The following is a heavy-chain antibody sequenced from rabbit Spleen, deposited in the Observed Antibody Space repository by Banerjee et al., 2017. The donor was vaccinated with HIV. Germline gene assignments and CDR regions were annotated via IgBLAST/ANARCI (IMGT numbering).Heavy chain of an antibody. V-gene: IGHV1S45*01. CDR1: GFDFSSNYW. D-gene: IGHD8-1*01. CDR3: ARDTGSSFSSYGMDL. J-gene: IGHJ6*01. Sequence: QEQLVESGGGLVQPEGSLTLTCKASGFDFSSNYWICWVRQAPGKGLEWIACIDTNDGDTDYANWPKGRFTISKTSSTTVTLQMTSLTAADTATYFCARDTGSSFSSYGMDLWGPGTLVTVS. CDR2: IDTNDGDT.